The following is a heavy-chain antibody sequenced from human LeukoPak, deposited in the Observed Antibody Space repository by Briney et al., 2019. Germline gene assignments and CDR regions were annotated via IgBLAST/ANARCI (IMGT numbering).Heavy chain of an antibody. CDR3: ARISSFAQTAAFDI. CDR2: IGPTGTDR. J-gene: IGHJ3*02. Sequence: NPGGSLRLSCAASGFTFSSYSMNWVRQAPGKGLEWVSSIGPTGTDRYYADSVKGRFTISRDNAKNSLYLQMNSLRAEDTAVYYCARISSFAQTAAFDIWGQGTMVTVSS. D-gene: IGHD2-21*02. V-gene: IGHV3-21*01. CDR1: GFTFSSYS.